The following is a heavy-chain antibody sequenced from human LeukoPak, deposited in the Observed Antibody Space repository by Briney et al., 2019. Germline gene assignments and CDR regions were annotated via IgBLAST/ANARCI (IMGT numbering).Heavy chain of an antibody. CDR3: ARAVGYCTNGVCYTSAEYFQH. V-gene: IGHV1-2*02. CDR1: GYTFTGYY. CDR2: INPNSGGT. J-gene: IGHJ1*01. D-gene: IGHD2-8*01. Sequence: RASVKVSCKASGYTFTGYYMHWVRQAPGQGLEWMGWINPNSGGTNYAQKFQGRVTMTRDTSISTAYMELSRLRSDDTAVYYCARAVGYCTNGVCYTSAEYFQHWGQGTLVTVSS.